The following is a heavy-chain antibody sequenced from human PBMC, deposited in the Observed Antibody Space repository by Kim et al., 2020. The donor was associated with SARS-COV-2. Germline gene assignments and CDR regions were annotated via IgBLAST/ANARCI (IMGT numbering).Heavy chain of an antibody. CDR3: ARGVAVAVY. D-gene: IGHD6-19*01. J-gene: IGHJ4*02. V-gene: IGHV3-7*04. Sequence: SEKYYVDSVKGRFTISRNNAKNSLYLQMNSLRAEDTAVYYCARGVAVAVYWGQGTLVTVSS. CDR2: SEK.